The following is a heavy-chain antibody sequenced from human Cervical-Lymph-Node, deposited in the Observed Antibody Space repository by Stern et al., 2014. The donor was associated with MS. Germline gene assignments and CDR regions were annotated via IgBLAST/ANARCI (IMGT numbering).Heavy chain of an antibody. D-gene: IGHD2-15*01. J-gene: IGHJ3*02. CDR1: GFTFGDYA. CDR3: SRSGIYCSGDTCYSLEFDI. CDR2: IRSPADSGIE. V-gene: IGHV3-49*05. Sequence: EVHLVESGGGLVKPGRSLRLSCSASGFTFGDYALSWFRQAPGKGLEYIGSIRSPADSGIEEYADSVKGRFSISRDDSKSSAYLQMNSLKTEDSATYYCSRSGIYCSGDTCYSLEFDIWGQGTLVTVSS.